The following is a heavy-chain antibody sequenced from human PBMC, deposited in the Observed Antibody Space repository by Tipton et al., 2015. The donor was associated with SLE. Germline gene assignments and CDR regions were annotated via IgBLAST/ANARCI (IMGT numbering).Heavy chain of an antibody. J-gene: IGHJ3*02. V-gene: IGHV3-30*18. D-gene: IGHD3-22*01. CDR2: ISYDGSNK. CDR1: GFTFSSYG. Sequence: RSLRLSCAASGFTFSSYGMHWVRQAPGKGLEWVAVISYDGSNKYYADSVKGRFTISRDNSKNTLYLQMNSLRAEDTAVYYCAKDPYYYDSSWSDAFDIWGQGTMVTVSS. CDR3: AKDPYYYDSSWSDAFDI.